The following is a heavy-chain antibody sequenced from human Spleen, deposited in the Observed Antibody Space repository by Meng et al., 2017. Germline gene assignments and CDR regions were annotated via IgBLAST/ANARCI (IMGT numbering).Heavy chain of an antibody. V-gene: IGHV3-23*01. Sequence: GGPLRPSWAASGFTFSSYAMSGVRQAPGKGLQWVAGISASGRSTHYADSVKGRFAISRDNSKNTLYLQMNSLRAEDTAVYYCAKTPMGPTGWFDPWGQGTLVTVSS. D-gene: IGHD2-8*01. CDR3: AKTPMGPTGWFDP. CDR1: GFTFSSYA. CDR2: ISASGRST. J-gene: IGHJ5*02.